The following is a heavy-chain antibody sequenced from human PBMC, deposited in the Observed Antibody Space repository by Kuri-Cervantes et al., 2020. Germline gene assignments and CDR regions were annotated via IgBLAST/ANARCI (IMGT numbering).Heavy chain of an antibody. CDR1: GYTFTSYG. CDR3: ARGEGDCSGGSCYSGAFDI. Sequence: ASVKVSCKASGYTFTSYGISWVRQAPGQGLEWMGWISAYNGNTHYAQNLQGRVTMTTDTSTSTAYMELRSLRSDDTAVYYCARGEGDCSGGSCYSGAFDIWGQGTMVTVSS. J-gene: IGHJ3*02. CDR2: ISAYNGNT. V-gene: IGHV1-18*01. D-gene: IGHD2-15*01.